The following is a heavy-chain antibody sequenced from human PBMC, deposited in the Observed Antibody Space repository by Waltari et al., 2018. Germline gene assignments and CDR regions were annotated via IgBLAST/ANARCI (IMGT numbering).Heavy chain of an antibody. V-gene: IGHV4-59*01. J-gene: IGHJ6*03. D-gene: IGHD1-26*01. CDR1: GGYISNVY. Sequence: QVQLQESGSGLVKPSETLSLTCTVSGGYISNVYWSWIRQPPGKGLEWIGYIYYTGSTNYNPSLQSRVTISIDTSKTQFSLKLSSMTAADTAVYYCARGWGYMDVWGKGTTVTVSS. CDR2: IYYTGST. CDR3: ARGWGYMDV.